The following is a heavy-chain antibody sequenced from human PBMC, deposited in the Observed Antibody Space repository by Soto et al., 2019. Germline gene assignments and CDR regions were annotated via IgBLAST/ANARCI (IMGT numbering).Heavy chain of an antibody. J-gene: IGHJ3*02. D-gene: IGHD5-12*01. Sequence: PSETLSLTCTVSGGSISSYYWSWIRQPPGKGLEWIGYIYYSGSTNYNPSLKSRVTISVDTSKNQFSLKLSSVTAADTAVYYCARGIVATLGAFDIWGQGTMVTVSS. CDR3: ARGIVATLGAFDI. CDR1: GGSISSYY. CDR2: IYYSGST. V-gene: IGHV4-59*01.